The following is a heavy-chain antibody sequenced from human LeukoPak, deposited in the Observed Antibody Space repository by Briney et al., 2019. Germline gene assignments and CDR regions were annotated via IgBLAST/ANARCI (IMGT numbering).Heavy chain of an antibody. Sequence: GGSLRLSCAASGFTFSSYSLNWVRQAPGKGLEWVSSISSSSSYIYYADSVKGRFTISRDNAKNSLYLQMNSLRAEDTAVYYCALAPVECRDCYYYMDVWGKGTTVTVSS. J-gene: IGHJ6*03. CDR1: GFTFSSYS. CDR3: ALAPVECRDCYYYMDV. CDR2: ISSSSSYI. D-gene: IGHD2-21*01. V-gene: IGHV3-21*01.